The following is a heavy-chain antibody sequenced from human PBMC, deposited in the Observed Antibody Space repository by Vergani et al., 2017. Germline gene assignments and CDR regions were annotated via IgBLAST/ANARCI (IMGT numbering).Heavy chain of an antibody. D-gene: IGHD5-12*01. Sequence: EVQLVESGGGLVKPGGSLRLSCAASGFTFSSYSMNWVRQAPGKGLEWVSSISSSSSYIYYADSVKGRFTISRDNAKNSLYLQMNSLRAEDTAVYYCAREERGKTPYRGYGGTDYVVWFDPWGQGTLVTVSS. J-gene: IGHJ5*02. V-gene: IGHV3-21*01. CDR3: AREERGKTPYRGYGGTDYVVWFDP. CDR2: ISSSSSYI. CDR1: GFTFSSYS.